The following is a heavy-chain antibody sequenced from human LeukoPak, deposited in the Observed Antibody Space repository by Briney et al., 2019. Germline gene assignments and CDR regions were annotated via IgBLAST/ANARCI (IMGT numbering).Heavy chain of an antibody. CDR1: GFTFDDYA. CDR2: ISWDGDST. V-gene: IGHV3-43D*03. Sequence: GGSLRLSCAASGFTFDDYAMHWVRQAPGKGLEWVSLISWDGDSTYYADSVKGRFTISRDNSKNSLYLQMDSLRAEDTALYYCAKPRYSSVIYYMDVWGKGTTVTVSS. D-gene: IGHD6-25*01. J-gene: IGHJ6*03. CDR3: AKPRYSSVIYYMDV.